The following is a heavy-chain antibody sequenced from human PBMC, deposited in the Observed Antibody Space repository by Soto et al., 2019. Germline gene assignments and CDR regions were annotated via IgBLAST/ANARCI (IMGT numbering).Heavy chain of an antibody. CDR2: IIPIFGTA. V-gene: IGHV1-69*01. Sequence: QVQLVQSGAEGKKPGSSVRVSCQSSGGTFSSYAISWVRQAPGPRLVWMGGIIPIFGTANYAQKFHGRVTITADGSTSTVYMELSSLRSEDTAVYYCARDQSTAAGYGMDVWGQGTTVTVSS. CDR1: GGTFSSYA. D-gene: IGHD6-6*01. CDR3: ARDQSTAAGYGMDV. J-gene: IGHJ6*02.